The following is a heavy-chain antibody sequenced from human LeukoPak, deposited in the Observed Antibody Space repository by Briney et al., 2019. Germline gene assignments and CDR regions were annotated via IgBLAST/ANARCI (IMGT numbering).Heavy chain of an antibody. J-gene: IGHJ4*02. CDR1: GFTFSSYG. V-gene: IGHV3-30*02. CDR3: AKDRNGSGSYSYYFDY. D-gene: IGHD3-10*01. CDR2: IRYDGSNK. Sequence: GGSLRLSCAASGFTFSSYGMHWVRQAPGKGLEWVAFIRYDGSNKYYADSVKGRFTISRDNSKNTLYLQMNSLRAEDTAVYYCAKDRNGSGSYSYYFDYWGQGTLVPVSS.